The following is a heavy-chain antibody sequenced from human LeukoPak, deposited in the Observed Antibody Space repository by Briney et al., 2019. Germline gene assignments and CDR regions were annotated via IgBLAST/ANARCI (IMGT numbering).Heavy chain of an antibody. CDR2: ISYDGSNK. V-gene: IGHV3-30*18. J-gene: IGHJ3*02. CDR1: GFTFSSYG. CDR3: AKGYDFWSGWLKDAFDI. Sequence: GRSLRLSCAASGFTFSSYGMHWVRQAPGKGLEWVAVISYDGSNKYYADSVKGRFTISRDNSKNTLYLQMNSLRAEDTAVYYCAKGYDFWSGWLKDAFDIWGQGTMVTVSS. D-gene: IGHD3-3*01.